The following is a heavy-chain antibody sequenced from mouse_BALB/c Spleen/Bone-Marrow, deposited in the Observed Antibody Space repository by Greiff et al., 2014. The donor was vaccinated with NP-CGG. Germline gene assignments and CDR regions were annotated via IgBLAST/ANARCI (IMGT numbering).Heavy chain of an antibody. J-gene: IGHJ2*01. CDR2: IDPANGNT. Sequence: EVQLVESGAELVKPGASVKLSCTASGFNIKDTYMHWVKQRPEQGLEWIGRIDPANGNTKYDPKFQGKATIAADTSSNTAYLQISSLTSEDTAVYYCARYYYGYYFDYWGQGTTLTVSS. CDR1: GFNIKDTY. D-gene: IGHD1-1*01. V-gene: IGHV14-3*02. CDR3: ARYYYGYYFDY.